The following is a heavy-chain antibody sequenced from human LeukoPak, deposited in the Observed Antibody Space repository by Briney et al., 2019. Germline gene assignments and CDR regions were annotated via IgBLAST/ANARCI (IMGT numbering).Heavy chain of an antibody. J-gene: IGHJ4*02. D-gene: IGHD4-17*01. Sequence: GGSLRLSCAASGFTVSSSYINWVRQAPGKGLEWVSLIYGSTSADYADSVKGRFTISRDTSMNTVYLQMNSLRAEDTAVYYCARLNFGDDYWGQGTLVTVPS. CDR2: IYGSTSA. CDR3: ARLNFGDDY. CDR1: GFTVSSSY. V-gene: IGHV3-66*01.